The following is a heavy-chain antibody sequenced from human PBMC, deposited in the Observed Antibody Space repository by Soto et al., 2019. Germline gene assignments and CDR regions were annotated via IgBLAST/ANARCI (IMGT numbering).Heavy chain of an antibody. V-gene: IGHV1-69*13. CDR2: IIPIFGTA. D-gene: IGHD1-20*01. CDR3: ARRITGTTPTNSWFDP. CDR1: GGTFSSYA. Sequence: ASVKVSCKASGGTFSSYAISWVRQAPGQGLEWMGGIIPIFGTANYAQKFQGRVTITADESTSTAYMELSSLRSEDTAVYYCARRITGTTPTNSWFDPWGQGTLVTVSS. J-gene: IGHJ5*02.